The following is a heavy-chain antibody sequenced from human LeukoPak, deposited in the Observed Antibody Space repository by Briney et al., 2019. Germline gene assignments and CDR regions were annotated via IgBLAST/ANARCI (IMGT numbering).Heavy chain of an antibody. Sequence: ASVKVSCKASGYTFTGYYMHWVRQAPGQGLEWMGRINPNSGGTNYAQKFQGRVTMTRDTSISTAYMELSRLRSDETAVYYCARGAYFYYGMDVWGQGTTVTVSS. J-gene: IGHJ6*02. CDR2: INPNSGGT. CDR1: GYTFTGYY. V-gene: IGHV1-2*06. CDR3: ARGAYFYYGMDV. D-gene: IGHD3-16*01.